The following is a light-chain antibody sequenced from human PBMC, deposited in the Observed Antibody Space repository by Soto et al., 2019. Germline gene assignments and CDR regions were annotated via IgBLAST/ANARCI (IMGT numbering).Light chain of an antibody. V-gene: IGLV8-61*01. Sequence: QTVVTQEPSFSVSPGGTVTLTCGLSSGSVSTSYYPSWYQQTPGQTPRTLIYSTNTRSSGVPDRFSGSILGNKAALTITGAQADYESAYYCALYLGGGIWVFGGGTKLTVL. CDR2: STN. J-gene: IGLJ3*02. CDR3: ALYLGGGIWV. CDR1: SGSVSTSYY.